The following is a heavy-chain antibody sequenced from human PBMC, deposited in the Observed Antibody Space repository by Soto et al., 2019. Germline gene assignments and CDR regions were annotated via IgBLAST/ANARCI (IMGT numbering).Heavy chain of an antibody. V-gene: IGHV4-59*01. CDR2: IYYSGST. CDR3: ARGDYYDSSGYYYQPFFY. Sequence: SETLSLTCTVSGGSISSYYWSWIRQPPGKGLEWIGYIYYSGSTNYNPSLKSRVTISVDTSKNQFSLKLSSVTAVDTAVYYCARGDYYDSSGYYYQPFFYWGQGTLVTVS. D-gene: IGHD3-22*01. CDR1: GGSISSYY. J-gene: IGHJ4*02.